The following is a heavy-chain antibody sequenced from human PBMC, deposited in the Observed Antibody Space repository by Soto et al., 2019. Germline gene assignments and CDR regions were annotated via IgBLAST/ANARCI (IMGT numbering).Heavy chain of an antibody. V-gene: IGHV4-4*02. Sequence: SETLSLTCAVSSGSIDNVYWWSWVRQSPGKGLEWIGETSHDGVTNYNPSLEGRVTISIDKSKNQFSLKLSSVTAADTAVYYCARRYGSAIDYWGQGTLVTVSS. CDR2: TSHDGVT. D-gene: IGHD1-26*01. CDR3: ARRYGSAIDY. CDR1: SGSIDNVYW. J-gene: IGHJ4*02.